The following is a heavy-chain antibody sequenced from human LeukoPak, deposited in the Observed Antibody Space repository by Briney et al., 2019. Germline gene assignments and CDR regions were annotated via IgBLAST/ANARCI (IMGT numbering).Heavy chain of an antibody. CDR1: GFTFSNAW. Sequence: GGSLRLSCAASGFTFSNAWMSWVRQAPGKGLEWVGRIKSKTDGGTTDYAAPVKGRFTISRDDSKNTLYLQMNSLRAEDTAVYYCATLVGSGSYLSWGQGTLVTVSS. CDR2: IKSKTDGGTT. J-gene: IGHJ4*02. D-gene: IGHD3-10*01. CDR3: ATLVGSGSYLS. V-gene: IGHV3-15*01.